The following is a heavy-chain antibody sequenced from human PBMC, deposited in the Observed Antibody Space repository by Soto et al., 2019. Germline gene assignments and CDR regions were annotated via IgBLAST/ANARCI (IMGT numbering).Heavy chain of an antibody. V-gene: IGHV3-23*01. CDR1: GFTFSSYA. D-gene: IGHD4-4*01. CDR2: ISGSGGST. J-gene: IGHJ6*02. Sequence: ILSCAASGFTFSSYAMSWVRQAPGKGLEWVSAISGSGGSTYYADSVKGRFTISRDNSKNTLYLQMNSLRAEDTAVYYCAKDLRTVTPYYGMDVWGQGTKVTVSS. CDR3: AKDLRTVTPYYGMDV.